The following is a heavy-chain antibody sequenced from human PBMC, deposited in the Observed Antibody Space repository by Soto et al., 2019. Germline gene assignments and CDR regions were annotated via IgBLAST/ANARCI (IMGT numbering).Heavy chain of an antibody. V-gene: IGHV4-39*01. D-gene: IGHD6-13*01. J-gene: IGHJ4*02. CDR3: ARHRYSSSFDY. CDR2: IYYSGST. Sequence: QLQLQESGPGLVKPSETLSLTCTVSGGSISSSSYYWGWIRQPPGKGLEWIGSIYYSGSTYYNPSLKSRVTISVDTSKNQFSLKLSSVTAADTAVYYCARHRYSSSFDYWGQGTLVTVSS. CDR1: GGSISSSSYY.